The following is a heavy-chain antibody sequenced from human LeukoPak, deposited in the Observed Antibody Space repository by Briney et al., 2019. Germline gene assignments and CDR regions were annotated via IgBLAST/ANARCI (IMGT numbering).Heavy chain of an antibody. V-gene: IGHV1-69*06. D-gene: IGHD4-17*01. CDR3: ARATVTHVGAFDI. CDR1: GYTFTSYG. CDR2: IIPIFGTA. J-gene: IGHJ3*02. Sequence: ASVKVSCKASGYTFTSYGISWVRQAPGQGLEWMGGIIPIFGTANYAQKFQGRVTITADKSTSTAYMELSSLRSEDTAVYYCARATVTHVGAFDIWGQGTMVTVSS.